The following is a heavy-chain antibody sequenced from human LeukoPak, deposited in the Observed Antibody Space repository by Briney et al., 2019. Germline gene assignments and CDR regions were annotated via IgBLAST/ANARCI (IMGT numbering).Heavy chain of an antibody. V-gene: IGHV3-23*01. J-gene: IGHJ4*02. D-gene: IGHD6-19*01. Sequence: PGGSLRLSCAASGFTFSSYGMSWVRQAPGKGLEWVSAISSRGGDTYYADSVKGRFTISRDNSKNTLHVQMNSLRAEDTAVYYCAKRVAYNSGYYWDYWGQGTLVTVSS. CDR1: GFTFSSYG. CDR3: AKRVAYNSGYYWDY. CDR2: ISSRGGDT.